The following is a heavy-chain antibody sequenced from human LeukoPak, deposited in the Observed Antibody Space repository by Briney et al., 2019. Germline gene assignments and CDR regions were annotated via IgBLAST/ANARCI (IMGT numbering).Heavy chain of an antibody. CDR2: IYYSGST. CDR3: ARASWFGESNWFDP. V-gene: IGHV4-39*07. J-gene: IGHJ5*02. Sequence: PSETLSLTCTVSGGSISRSSYYWGWIRQPPGKGLEWMGSIYYSGSTYYNPSLKSRVTISVDTSKNQFSLKLSSVTAADTAVYYCARASWFGESNWFDPWGQGTLVTVSS. D-gene: IGHD3-10*01. CDR1: GGSISRSSYY.